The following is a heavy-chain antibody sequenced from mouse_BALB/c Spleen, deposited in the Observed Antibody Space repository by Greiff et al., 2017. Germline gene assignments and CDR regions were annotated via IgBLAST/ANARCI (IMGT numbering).Heavy chain of an antibody. CDR3: AREGYGYHWYFEV. D-gene: IGHD2-2*01. Sequence: VQLKESGPGLVKPSQSLSLTCTVTGYSITSDYAWNWIRQFPGNKLEWMGYISYSGSTSYNPSLKSRISITRDTSKNQFFLQLNSVTTEDTATYYCAREGYGYHWYFEVWGAGTTVTVSS. J-gene: IGHJ1*01. CDR2: ISYSGST. CDR1: GYSITSDYA. V-gene: IGHV3-2*02.